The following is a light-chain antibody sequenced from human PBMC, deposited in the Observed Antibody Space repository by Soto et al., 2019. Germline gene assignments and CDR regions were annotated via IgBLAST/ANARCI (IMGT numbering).Light chain of an antibody. J-gene: IGLJ2*01. CDR2: SSN. V-gene: IGLV1-44*01. CDR1: SSNIGSNT. CDR3: AAWDDSLNGVL. Sequence: QSVLTLPPSASGTPGQRVTISCSGSSSNIGSNTVNWYQQLPGTAPKLLIYSSNQRPSGVPDRFSGSQSGTSASLAISGLQSEDEADYFCAAWDDSLNGVLFGGGTKLTVL.